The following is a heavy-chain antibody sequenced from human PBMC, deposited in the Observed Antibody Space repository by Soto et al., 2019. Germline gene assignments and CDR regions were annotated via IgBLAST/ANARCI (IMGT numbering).Heavy chain of an antibody. Sequence: SETLSLTCTVSGGSISSGGYYWSWIRQHPGKGLEWIGYIYYSGSTYYNPSLKSRVTISVDTSKNQFSLKLSSVTAVDTAVYYCARDPGSGLDWGNWFDPWGQGTLVTVSS. V-gene: IGHV4-31*03. CDR3: ARDPGSGLDWGNWFDP. CDR2: IYYSGST. CDR1: GGSISSGGYY. D-gene: IGHD3-10*01. J-gene: IGHJ5*02.